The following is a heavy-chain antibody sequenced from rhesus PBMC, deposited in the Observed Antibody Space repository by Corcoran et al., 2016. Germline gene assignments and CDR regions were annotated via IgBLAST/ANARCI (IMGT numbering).Heavy chain of an antibody. V-gene: IGHV3-54*02. CDR1: GFTFSSNG. Sequence: EVQLVASGGGLVQPGGSLRLSCAASGFTFSSNGMHWVRQAPGEGLEWVAVISYDGSKKDYAYSVKDPFTISRDNSKNRLYLQMNNLKLEDTAVYYCVSVVVSATPLIDYWGQGVLVTVSS. CDR3: VSVVVSATPLIDY. CDR2: ISYDGSKK. J-gene: IGHJ4*01. D-gene: IGHD2-8*01.